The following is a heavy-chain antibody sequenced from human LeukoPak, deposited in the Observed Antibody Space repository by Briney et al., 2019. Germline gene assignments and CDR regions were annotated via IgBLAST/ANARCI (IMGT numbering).Heavy chain of an antibody. CDR1: GFTFSTYA. CDR2: MSYDGNNK. Sequence: GRSLRLSCAASGFTFSTYAMHWVRQAPGKGLEWVAVMSYDGNNKFYADSVKGRFTISRDNSENTLYLQMNSLRAEDTAVYYCARDAQQLGYFDYWGQGTLVTVSS. D-gene: IGHD6-13*01. CDR3: ARDAQQLGYFDY. J-gene: IGHJ4*02. V-gene: IGHV3-30-3*01.